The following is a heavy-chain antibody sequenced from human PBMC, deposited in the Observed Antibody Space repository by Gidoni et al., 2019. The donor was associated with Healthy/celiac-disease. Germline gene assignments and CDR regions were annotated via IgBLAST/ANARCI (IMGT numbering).Heavy chain of an antibody. CDR1: GGSISSGDSY. Sequence: QVQLQESGPGLVKPSQTLSLPCTVSGGSISSGDSYWSWIRQPPGKGLEWIVYIYYSGSTYYNPSLKSRVTISVDTSKNQFSLKLSSVTAADTAVYYCAREEIVPAAIEEVTAQFDYWGQGTLVTVSS. J-gene: IGHJ4*02. CDR3: AREEIVPAAIEEVTAQFDY. CDR2: IYYSGST. V-gene: IGHV4-30-4*01. D-gene: IGHD2-2*02.